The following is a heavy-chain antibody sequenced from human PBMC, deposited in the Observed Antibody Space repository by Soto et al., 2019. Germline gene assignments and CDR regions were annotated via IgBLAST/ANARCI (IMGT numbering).Heavy chain of an antibody. V-gene: IGHV1-46*01. CDR2: INPSGGST. J-gene: IGHJ5*01. Sequence: QVQLVQSGAEVKKPGASVKVSCKASGYTFTSYYMHWVRQAPGQGLEWMGIINPSGGSTSYAQKFQGRGTRTRDTSTGNAYRELSSLRSEDTAVYYCARAVGNSTMIFPPHSGGQGTLVTVSS. CDR3: ARAVGNSTMIFPPHS. D-gene: IGHD3-22*01. CDR1: GYTFTSYY.